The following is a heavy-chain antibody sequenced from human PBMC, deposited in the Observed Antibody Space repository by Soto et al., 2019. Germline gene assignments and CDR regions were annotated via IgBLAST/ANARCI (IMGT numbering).Heavy chain of an antibody. V-gene: IGHV1-69*13. Sequence: SVKVSCKASGGTFSSYSISWVLQAPGQGLEWMGGIIPIFGTANYAQKFQGRVTITADESTSTAYMELSSLRSEDTAVYYCASSPGSSWYSFDYWGQGTLVTVSS. CDR2: IIPIFGTA. CDR3: ASSPGSSWYSFDY. CDR1: GGTFSSYS. J-gene: IGHJ4*02. D-gene: IGHD6-13*01.